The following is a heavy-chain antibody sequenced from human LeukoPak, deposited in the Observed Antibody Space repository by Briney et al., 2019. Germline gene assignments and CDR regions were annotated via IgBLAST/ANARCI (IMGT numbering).Heavy chain of an antibody. J-gene: IGHJ4*02. CDR3: VRPAVAGIYYFDY. Sequence: GGSLRLSCAASGFTFSSYGMHWVRQAPGKGLEWVAVIWYDGSNKYYADSVKGRFTISRDNSKNTLYLQMNSLRAEDTAVYYCVRPAVAGIYYFDYWGQGTLVTVSS. V-gene: IGHV3-33*01. D-gene: IGHD6-19*01. CDR1: GFTFSSYG. CDR2: IWYDGSNK.